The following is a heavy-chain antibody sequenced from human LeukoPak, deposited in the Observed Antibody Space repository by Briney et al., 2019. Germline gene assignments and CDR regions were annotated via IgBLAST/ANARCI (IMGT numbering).Heavy chain of an antibody. CDR1: GGSFSGYY. CDR2: ISHSGST. D-gene: IGHD6-19*01. Sequence: NPSETLSLTCAVYGGSFSGYYWSWIRQPPGKGLEWIGEISHSGSTNYNPSLKSRVTISVDTSKNQFSLKLSSVTAADTAVYYCARGIKHHGWPFDYWGQGTLVTVSS. V-gene: IGHV4-34*01. J-gene: IGHJ4*02. CDR3: ARGIKHHGWPFDY.